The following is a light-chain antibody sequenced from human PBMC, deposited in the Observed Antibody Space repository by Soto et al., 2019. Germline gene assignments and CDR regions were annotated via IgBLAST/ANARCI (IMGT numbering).Light chain of an antibody. CDR3: QQYNSYPWT. CDR1: QSLSSW. CDR2: KAS. V-gene: IGKV1-5*03. Sequence: DIQITQSPSTLSASVGDRVTITCRASQSLSSWLAWYQQKPGKAPKLLISKASSLESGVTSRFSVSGSGTEVTLTISSLHPDDFATYYCQQYNSYPWTFGQGTKVELK. J-gene: IGKJ1*01.